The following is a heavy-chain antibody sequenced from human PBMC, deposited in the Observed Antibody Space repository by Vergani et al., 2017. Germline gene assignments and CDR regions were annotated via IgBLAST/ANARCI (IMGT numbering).Heavy chain of an antibody. D-gene: IGHD2-2*01. CDR3: ARLGYCSSTSCPGDAFDI. J-gene: IGHJ3*02. V-gene: IGHV4-59*01. Sequence: QVQLQESGPGLVKPSETLSLTCTVSGGSISSYYWSWIRQPPGKGLEWIGYIYYSGSTNYNPYLKSRVTISVDTSKNQFSLKLSSVTAADTAVYYCARLGYCSSTSCPGDAFDIWGQGTMVTVSS. CDR2: IYYSGST. CDR1: GGSISSYY.